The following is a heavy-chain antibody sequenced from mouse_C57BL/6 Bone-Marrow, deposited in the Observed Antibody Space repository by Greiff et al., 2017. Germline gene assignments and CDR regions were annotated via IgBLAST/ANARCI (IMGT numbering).Heavy chain of an antibody. Sequence: VKVVESGPGLVQPSQSLSITCTVSGFSLTSYGVHWVRQSPGKGLEWLGVIWSGGSTDYNAAFMSRLSITKDNSKTQVFFKMNSLQADDAAIYYCATHITTVDYWGQGTTLTVSS. V-gene: IGHV2-5*01. CDR1: GFSLTSYG. D-gene: IGHD1-1*01. CDR2: IWSGGST. CDR3: ATHITTVDY. J-gene: IGHJ2*01.